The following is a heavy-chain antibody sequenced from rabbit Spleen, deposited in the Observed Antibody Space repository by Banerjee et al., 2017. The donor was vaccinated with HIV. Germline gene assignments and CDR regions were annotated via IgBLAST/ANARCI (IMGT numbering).Heavy chain of an antibody. V-gene: IGHV1S40*01. CDR2: IDSGSGGFT. D-gene: IGHD1-1*01. Sequence: QSLEESGGGLVKPGASLTLTCTPSGVSFSSNYYMCWVRQAPGKGLEWIACIDSGSGGFTYFATWAKGRFTISKTSSTTVTLQMTSLTAADTAAYFCARFSNSNDVYEDRQLWGPGTLVTVS. CDR1: GVSFSSNYY. J-gene: IGHJ4*01. CDR3: ARFSNSNDVYEDRQL.